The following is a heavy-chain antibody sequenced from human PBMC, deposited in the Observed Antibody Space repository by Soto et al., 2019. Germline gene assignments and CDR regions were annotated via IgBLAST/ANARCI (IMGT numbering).Heavy chain of an antibody. CDR1: GGSISSYY. CDR3: ARGSAAGTKSPFDY. V-gene: IGHV4-59*01. J-gene: IGHJ4*02. Sequence: SETLSLTCTVSGGSISSYYWSWIRQPPGKGLDWIGYIYYSGSTNYNPSLKSRVTISVDTSKNQFSLKLSSVTAADTAVYYCARGSAAGTKSPFDYWGQGTLVTVSS. CDR2: IYYSGST. D-gene: IGHD6-13*01.